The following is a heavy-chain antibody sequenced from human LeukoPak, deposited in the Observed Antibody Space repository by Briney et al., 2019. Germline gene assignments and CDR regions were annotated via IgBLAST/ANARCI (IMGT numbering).Heavy chain of an antibody. D-gene: IGHD4-17*01. CDR2: IWYGGSNK. Sequence: GGSLRLSCAASGFTFSSYGMHWVRQAPGKGLEWVAVIWYGGSNKYYADSVKGRFTISRDNSKNTLYLQMNSLRAEDTAVYYCARDPSYGPDAFDIWGQGTMVTVSS. J-gene: IGHJ3*02. CDR1: GFTFSSYG. CDR3: ARDPSYGPDAFDI. V-gene: IGHV3-33*08.